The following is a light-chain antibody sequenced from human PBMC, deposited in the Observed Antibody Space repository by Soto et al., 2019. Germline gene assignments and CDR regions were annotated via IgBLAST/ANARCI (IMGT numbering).Light chain of an antibody. CDR1: QSVSTN. CDR3: QHYNNWPPWT. V-gene: IGKV3-15*01. Sequence: EVVMTQTPAILSVSPGERATLSCRASQSVSTNLARYQQKPGQAPRLLIYGASTRATGIPARFSGSGSGTEFTLTISSLQSEDFAVYYCQHYNNWPPWTFGQGTKVEIK. CDR2: GAS. J-gene: IGKJ1*01.